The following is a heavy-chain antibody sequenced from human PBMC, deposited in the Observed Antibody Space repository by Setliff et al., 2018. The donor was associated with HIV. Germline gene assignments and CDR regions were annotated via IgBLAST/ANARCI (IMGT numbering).Heavy chain of an antibody. CDR3: ARDTSRSDESAFDI. Sequence: GGSLRLSCAASGFIFSVHDMDWVRQAPGKGLEWVGRMKRKDVGDTTEYAASVKGRFTVSRDDSENSMYLEMNSLKSEDTAVYYCARDTSRSDESAFDIWGQGTMVTVSS. D-gene: IGHD6-19*01. CDR1: GFIFSVHD. CDR2: MKRKDVGDTT. J-gene: IGHJ3*02. V-gene: IGHV3-72*01.